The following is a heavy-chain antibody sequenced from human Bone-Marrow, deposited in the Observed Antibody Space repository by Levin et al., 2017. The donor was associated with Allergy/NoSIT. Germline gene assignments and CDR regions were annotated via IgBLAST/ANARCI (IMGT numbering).Heavy chain of an antibody. D-gene: IGHD5-12*01. CDR3: TRDLKFSGYRAFDA. Sequence: PGGSLRLSCTTSGFTFRDYTVSWVRQAPGKGLEWVGFIRSKDYGGTPEYAASVKCRFIISRDDSDNIAYLQMNSLKTDETAVYYCTRDLKFSGYRAFDARGQGTMVTVSS. V-gene: IGHV3-49*04. J-gene: IGHJ3*01. CDR1: GFTFRDYT. CDR2: IRSKDYGGTP.